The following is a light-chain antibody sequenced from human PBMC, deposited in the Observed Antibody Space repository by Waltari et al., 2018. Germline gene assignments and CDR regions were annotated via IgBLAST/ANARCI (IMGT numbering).Light chain of an antibody. CDR1: NSDVGGYNY. J-gene: IGLJ2*01. V-gene: IGLV2-14*01. CDR2: DVT. Sequence: QSVLTQPASVSGSPGQSITISCTGTNSDVGGYNYVSWYQQYPGKAPRLMIYDVTKRPSWVSNRFAGSKSGNTASLTISGLQAEDEAEYYCSSYTSSGTLRIFGGGTKVTAL. CDR3: SSYTSSGTLRI.